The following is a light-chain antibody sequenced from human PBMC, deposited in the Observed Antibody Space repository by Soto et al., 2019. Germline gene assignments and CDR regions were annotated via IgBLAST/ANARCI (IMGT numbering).Light chain of an antibody. CDR2: DAS. Sequence: EIVLTQSPATLSLSPGERATLSCRASQSVSSYLAWYQQKPGQAPRVLIYDASNRATGIPARFSGSGSGTDFTLTISSLESEDFAVYYCQQRSNWPLTFGGGNKVEIK. CDR3: QQRSNWPLT. V-gene: IGKV3-11*01. J-gene: IGKJ4*01. CDR1: QSVSSY.